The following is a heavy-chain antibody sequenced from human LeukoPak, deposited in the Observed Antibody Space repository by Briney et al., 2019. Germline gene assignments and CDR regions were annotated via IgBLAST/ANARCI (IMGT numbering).Heavy chain of an antibody. CDR1: GYTFTSYG. CDR2: ISAYNGNT. Sequence: VASVKVSCTASGYTFTSYGISWVRQAPGQGLEWMGWISAYNGNTNYAQKLQGRVTMTTDTSTSTAYMELRSLRSDDTAFYYCARDYSSGWYAFDYWGQGTLVTVSS. V-gene: IGHV1-18*01. CDR3: ARDYSSGWYAFDY. J-gene: IGHJ4*02. D-gene: IGHD6-19*01.